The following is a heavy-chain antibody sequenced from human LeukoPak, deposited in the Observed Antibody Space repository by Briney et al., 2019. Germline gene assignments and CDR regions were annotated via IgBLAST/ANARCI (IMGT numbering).Heavy chain of an antibody. V-gene: IGHV3-20*04. CDR3: AKHYGDYYYYYMDV. J-gene: IGHJ6*03. CDR2: INWNGGST. D-gene: IGHD4-17*01. CDR1: GFTFDDYG. Sequence: GSLRLSCAASGFTFDDYGMSWVRQAPGKGLEWVSGINWNGGSTGYADSVKGRFTISRDNAKNSLYLQMNSLRAEDTAVYYCAKHYGDYYYYYMDVWGKGTTVTVSS.